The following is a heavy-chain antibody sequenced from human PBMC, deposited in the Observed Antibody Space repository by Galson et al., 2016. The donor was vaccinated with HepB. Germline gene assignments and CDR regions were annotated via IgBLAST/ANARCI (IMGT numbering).Heavy chain of an antibody. CDR1: GFTFSSYA. J-gene: IGHJ4*02. V-gene: IGHV3-23*01. CDR3: AKEGYVLDIGVVTFHY. Sequence: SLRLSCAASGFTFSSYAMTWIRQAPGKGLEWVSSISGSGGTTHYADSVKGRFTISRDNSKNTLYLQMNSLRAEDTALNYCAKEGYVLDIGVVTFHYWGQGTLVTVSS. CDR2: ISGSGGTT. D-gene: IGHD2-2*03.